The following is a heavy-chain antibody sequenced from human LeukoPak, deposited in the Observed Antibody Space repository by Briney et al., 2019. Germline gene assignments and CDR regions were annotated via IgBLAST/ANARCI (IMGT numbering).Heavy chain of an antibody. CDR2: IYYSGST. J-gene: IGHJ5*02. D-gene: IGHD2-15*01. CDR1: GGSISSGGYY. V-gene: IGHV4-31*03. CDR3: ARQIVVVVAATWFDP. Sequence: SQTLSLTCTVSGGSISSGGYYWSWIRQHPGKGLEWIRYIYYSGSTNYNPSLKSRVTISVDTSKNQFSLKLSSVTAADTAVYYCARQIVVVVAATWFDPWGQGTLVTVSS.